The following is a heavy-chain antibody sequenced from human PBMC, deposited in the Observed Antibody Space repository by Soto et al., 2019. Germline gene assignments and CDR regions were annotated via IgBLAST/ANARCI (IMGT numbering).Heavy chain of an antibody. D-gene: IGHD4-17*01. CDR2: ISGSGGST. CDR3: APRPSPMTTVTY. V-gene: IGHV3-23*01. J-gene: IGHJ4*02. Sequence: EVQLLESGGGLVQPGGSLRLSCAASGFTFSSYAMSWVRQAPGKGLEWVSAISGSGGSTYYADSVKGRFTISRDNSKNTLYLHVNSLRAEDTAVYYCAPRPSPMTTVTYWGQGTLVTVSS. CDR1: GFTFSSYA.